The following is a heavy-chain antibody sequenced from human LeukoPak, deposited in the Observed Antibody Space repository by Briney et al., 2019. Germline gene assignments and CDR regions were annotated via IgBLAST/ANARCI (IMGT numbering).Heavy chain of an antibody. CDR2: IGTAGDT. CDR1: GFTFSSYG. V-gene: IGHV3-13*01. D-gene: IGHD3-22*01. Sequence: PGRSLRLSCAASGFTFSSYGMHWVRQATGKGLEWVSAIGTAGDTYYPGSVKGRFTISRENAKNSLYLQMNSLRAEDTAVYYCARGVYDSMDYYYYGMDVWGQGTTVTVSS. J-gene: IGHJ6*02. CDR3: ARGVYDSMDYYYYGMDV.